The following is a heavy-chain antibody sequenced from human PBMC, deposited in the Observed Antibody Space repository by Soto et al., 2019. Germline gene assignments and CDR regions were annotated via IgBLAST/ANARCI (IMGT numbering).Heavy chain of an antibody. CDR1: GGSISHSY. J-gene: IGHJ2*01. D-gene: IGHD6-13*01. V-gene: IGHV4-59*01. CDR3: ARGGSSWSGAWYFDL. Sequence: QVQLQESGPGLVKPSETLSLTCTVSGGSISHSYWSWIRQPPGKGLEWIGYIYYSGSANYNPSLKSRVIISVDTSQNQFSLKLSSVTAADTAVYFCARGGSSWSGAWYFDLWGRGTLVTVSS. CDR2: IYYSGSA.